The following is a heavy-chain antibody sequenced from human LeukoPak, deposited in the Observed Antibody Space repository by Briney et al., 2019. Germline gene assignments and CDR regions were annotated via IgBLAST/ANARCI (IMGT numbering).Heavy chain of an antibody. CDR1: GFTFSSYA. CDR3: ARDIIFGTAVPVPGTNY. CDR2: ISGSGGST. D-gene: IGHD6-19*01. V-gene: IGHV3-23*01. J-gene: IGHJ4*02. Sequence: GGSLRLSCAASGFTFSSYAMSWVRQAPGKGLEWVSAISGSGGSTYYADSVKGRFTISRDDSKNTLDLQMNSLRAEDTAVYYCARDIIFGTAVPVPGTNYWGQGTLVTVSS.